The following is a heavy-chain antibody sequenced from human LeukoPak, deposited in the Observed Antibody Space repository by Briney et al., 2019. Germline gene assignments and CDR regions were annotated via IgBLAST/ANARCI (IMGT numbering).Heavy chain of an antibody. CDR2: ISNLGRAI. J-gene: IGHJ4*02. Sequence: GGFLRLSCAASGFTLTSYSMNWVRQAPGKGPEWIAYISNLGRAIYYGDSVKGRFTISRDTAENSVALHMTSLRTEDTAMYYCVRGGYTYGLDFWGQGTLVTVSS. V-gene: IGHV3-48*04. D-gene: IGHD5-18*01. CDR3: VRGGYTYGLDF. CDR1: GFTLTSYS.